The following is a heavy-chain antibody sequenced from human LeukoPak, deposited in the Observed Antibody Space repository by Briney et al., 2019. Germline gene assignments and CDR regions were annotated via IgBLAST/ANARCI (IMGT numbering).Heavy chain of an antibody. V-gene: IGHV1-2*02. CDR2: IKCDSGGT. J-gene: IGHJ6*02. Sequence: ASVTVSCTASGYTFTAYYMNWVRQAPGQGLEWMGWIKCDSGGTEYSRNYRGRGTMTRDTSISTVYMELSRLSSDDTAVYYCVSLGATTIYYYGMDVWGQGTTVTVSS. CDR1: GYTFTAYY. CDR3: VSLGATTIYYYGMDV. D-gene: IGHD1-26*01.